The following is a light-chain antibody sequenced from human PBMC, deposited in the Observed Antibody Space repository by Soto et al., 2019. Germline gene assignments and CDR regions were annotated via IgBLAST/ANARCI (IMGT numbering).Light chain of an antibody. J-gene: IGKJ2*01. Sequence: ESVLTQSPGTLSWSPGERATLSCRASQSGTSSYLAWYQHRPGQAPRLLIYGASSRATGIPERCSGSGSGTDFNLTVSRVEPEDFALYCRQHYGGSPLTFGQGNKVEI. CDR2: GAS. CDR3: QHYGGSPLT. CDR1: QSGTSSY. V-gene: IGKV3-20*01.